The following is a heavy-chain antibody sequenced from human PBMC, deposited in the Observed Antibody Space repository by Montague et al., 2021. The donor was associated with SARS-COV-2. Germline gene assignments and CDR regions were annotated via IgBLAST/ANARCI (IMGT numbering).Heavy chain of an antibody. D-gene: IGHD1-1*01. CDR2: IYYRGAS. CDR3: ARRVTRGAFDV. Sequence: SETLSLTSILSGGSINSSTYYWAWIRQPPGKGLEWIATIYYRGASWSDPSLRSRVTISADTSRNQFNLKLTSVTAADMGLYYCARRVTRGAFDVWGQGTMVTVSS. CDR1: GGSINSSTYY. J-gene: IGHJ3*01. V-gene: IGHV4-39*01.